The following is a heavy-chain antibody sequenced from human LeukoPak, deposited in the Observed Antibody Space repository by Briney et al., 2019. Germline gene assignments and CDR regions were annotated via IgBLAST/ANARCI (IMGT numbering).Heavy chain of an antibody. V-gene: IGHV4-59*01. J-gene: IGHJ4*02. CDR1: GGSITIYY. CDR3: ARVPTVTFFDY. CDR2: IYYSGST. D-gene: IGHD4-17*01. Sequence: SETLALTCPVSGGSITIYYWSWIRQPPGKGLEWIGYIYYSGSTNYNPSLKSRVTISVDTSKNQFSLKLSSVTAADTAVYYCARVPTVTFFDYWGQGTLVTVSS.